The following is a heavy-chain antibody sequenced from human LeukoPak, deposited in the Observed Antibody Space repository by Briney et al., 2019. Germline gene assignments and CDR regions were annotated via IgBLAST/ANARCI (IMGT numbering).Heavy chain of an antibody. Sequence: ASVKVSCKASGYIFTSYDISWVRQAPGQGLEWMGWISAYNGNTNYAQKLQGRVTMTTDTSTSTAYMELRSLRSDDSAVYFCARVQIPPYSSSWYQPFDYWGQGTLVTVSS. CDR2: ISAYNGNT. CDR1: GYIFTSYD. J-gene: IGHJ4*02. D-gene: IGHD6-13*01. V-gene: IGHV1-18*01. CDR3: ARVQIPPYSSSWYQPFDY.